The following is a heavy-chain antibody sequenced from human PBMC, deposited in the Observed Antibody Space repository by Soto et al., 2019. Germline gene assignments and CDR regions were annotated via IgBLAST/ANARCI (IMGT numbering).Heavy chain of an antibody. Sequence: SETLSLTCTVSGGSISSYYWSWIRQPPGKGLEWIGYIYYSGSTNYNPSLKSRVTISVDTSKNQFSLKLSSVTAADTAVYYCARRNYDFWSGYSYGMDVWGQGTTVTVSS. J-gene: IGHJ6*02. CDR1: GGSISSYY. V-gene: IGHV4-59*01. CDR3: ARRNYDFWSGYSYGMDV. CDR2: IYYSGST. D-gene: IGHD3-3*01.